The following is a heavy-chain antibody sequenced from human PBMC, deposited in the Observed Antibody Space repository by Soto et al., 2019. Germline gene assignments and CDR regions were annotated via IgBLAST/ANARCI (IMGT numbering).Heavy chain of an antibody. V-gene: IGHV1-18*01. CDR2: ISAYNGNT. D-gene: IGHD2-2*01. CDR3: ARDFLIQAPRNQPINLDY. CDR1: GYTFTSYG. Sequence: QVQLVQSGAEVKKPGASVKVSCKASGYTFTSYGISWVRQAPGQGLEWMGWISAYNGNTNYAQKLQGRVAMTKDTSTRTRYMGLRSRRSDDTAVYYSARDFLIQAPRNQPINLDYWGQGTLVTVSS. J-gene: IGHJ4*02.